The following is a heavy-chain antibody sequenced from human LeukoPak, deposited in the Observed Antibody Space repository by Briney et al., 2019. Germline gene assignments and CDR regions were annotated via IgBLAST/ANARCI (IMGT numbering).Heavy chain of an antibody. CDR2: ISYAGTNK. V-gene: IGHV3-30-3*01. J-gene: IGHJ4*02. Sequence: GGSLRLSCVVSGFTLTNYALHWVRKAPGKGLEWVAAISYAGTNKYYADSVKGRFTISRDISKNTVYLHMDSLRDGDTAVYFCARGGYYYDTTGSPGDYWGQGTLVTASS. CDR3: ARGGYYYDTTGSPGDY. D-gene: IGHD3-22*01. CDR1: GFTLTNYA.